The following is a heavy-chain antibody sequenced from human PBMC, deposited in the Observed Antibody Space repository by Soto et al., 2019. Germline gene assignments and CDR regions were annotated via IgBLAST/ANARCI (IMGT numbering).Heavy chain of an antibody. CDR1: GYTFTNYN. CDR2: INDGKRNT. V-gene: IGHV1-3*01. J-gene: IGHJ3*01. CDR3: AGCYDYVLGSYRYYAFEL. Sequence: QVQLVQSGAEVKKPGASVKVSCKASGYTFTNYNIHWVRQAPGQRIEWMGWINDGKRNTEYSHKFQGRIIMTKDTAASPAHMEQSSLTYEDTDVYYCAGCYDYVLGSYRYYAFELWGQGTMVTVSS. D-gene: IGHD3-16*02.